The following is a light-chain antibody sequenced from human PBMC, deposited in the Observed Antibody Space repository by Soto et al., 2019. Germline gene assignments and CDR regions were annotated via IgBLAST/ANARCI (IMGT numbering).Light chain of an antibody. CDR3: QRYNSYSEA. V-gene: IGKV1-5*01. J-gene: IGKJ1*01. CDR2: DAS. CDR1: QTISSW. Sequence: DIQMTQSPSTLSGSVGDRVTITCRASQTISSWLAWYQQKPGKAPKLLICDASSLKSGVPSRFSGSGSGTEFTLTISSLQPDDFATYYCQRYNSYSEAFGQGTKVDIK.